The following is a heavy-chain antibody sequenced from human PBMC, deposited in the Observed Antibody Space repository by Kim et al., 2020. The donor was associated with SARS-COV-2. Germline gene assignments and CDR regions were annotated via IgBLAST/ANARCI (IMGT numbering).Heavy chain of an antibody. Sequence: SETLSLTCTVSGGSISSGGYYWSWIRQHPGKGLEWIGYIYYSGSTYYNPSLKSRVTISVDTSKNQFSLKLSSVTAADTAVYYCARDPGYYDILTGYLPHAFDIWGQGTMVTVSS. J-gene: IGHJ3*02. CDR3: ARDPGYYDILTGYLPHAFDI. CDR1: GGSISSGGYY. CDR2: IYYSGST. D-gene: IGHD3-9*01. V-gene: IGHV4-31*03.